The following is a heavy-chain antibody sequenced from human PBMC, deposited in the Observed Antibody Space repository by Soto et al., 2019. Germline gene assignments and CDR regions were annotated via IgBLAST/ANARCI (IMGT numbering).Heavy chain of an antibody. CDR1: GGTFSSYT. D-gene: IGHD1-1*01. Sequence: QVQLVQSGAEVKKAGSSVKVSCKASGGTFSSYTISWVRQAPGQGLEWMGRIIPILGIANYAQKFQGRVTITADKSTSTAYMELSSLRSEDTAVYYCARERRDYRLEDWGQGTLVTVSS. CDR2: IIPILGIA. J-gene: IGHJ1*01. V-gene: IGHV1-69*08. CDR3: ARERRDYRLED.